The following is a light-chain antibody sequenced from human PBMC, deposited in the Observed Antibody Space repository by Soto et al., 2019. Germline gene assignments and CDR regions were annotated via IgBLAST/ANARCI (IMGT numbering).Light chain of an antibody. CDR1: QSVSIN. V-gene: IGKV3D-15*01. CDR3: QQYNNWHPLT. J-gene: IGKJ4*01. Sequence: IVVTQSPGPLSVSPGERATLSCRAGQSVSINLAWYQQKPGQAPRLLIYDASTRATGIPARFSGSGSGTEFTLTISSLQSKDFAVYYGQQYNNWHPLTFGGGTKV. CDR2: DAS.